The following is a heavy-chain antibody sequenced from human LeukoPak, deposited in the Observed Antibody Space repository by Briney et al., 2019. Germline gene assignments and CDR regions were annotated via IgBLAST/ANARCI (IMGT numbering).Heavy chain of an antibody. Sequence: PGGSLRLSCAASGFTFSDYYMSWIRQAPGKGLEWVSYISSSGSTIYYADSVKGRFTISRDNAKNSLYLQMNSLRAEDTAVYYCATYYDIFRWRDYYFDYWGQGTLVTVSS. J-gene: IGHJ4*02. D-gene: IGHD3-9*01. V-gene: IGHV3-11*01. CDR3: ATYYDIFRWRDYYFDY. CDR2: ISSSGSTI. CDR1: GFTFSDYY.